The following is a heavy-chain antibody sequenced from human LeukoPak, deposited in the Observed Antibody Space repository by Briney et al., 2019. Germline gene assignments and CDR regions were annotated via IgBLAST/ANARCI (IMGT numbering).Heavy chain of an antibody. J-gene: IGHJ4*02. CDR3: ARHSTYYYDSSGYFDY. D-gene: IGHD3-22*01. V-gene: IGHV4-34*01. CDR2: INHSGST. Sequence: SETLSLTCGVYGESVSGYYWSWIRQPPGKWLEWIGEINHSGSTNYNPSLKSRVTISVDTSKNQFSLKLSSVTAADTAVYYCARHSTYYYDSSGYFDYWGQGTLVTVSS. CDR1: GESVSGYY.